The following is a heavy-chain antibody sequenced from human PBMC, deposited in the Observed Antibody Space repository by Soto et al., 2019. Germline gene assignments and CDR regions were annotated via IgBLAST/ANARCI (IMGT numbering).Heavy chain of an antibody. CDR1: GYTFTSYG. V-gene: IGHV1-18*01. Sequence: QVQLVQSGTEVKKPGASVKVSCKTSGYTFTSYGITWVRQAPGQGLEWMGWIKTYNGDRGYVQKFQGRLTVTADTSKSTAYMELRSLRSDDTAVYYCGRRGLDYWGQGTLVTVSS. CDR2: IKTYNGDR. CDR3: GRRGLDY. J-gene: IGHJ4*02.